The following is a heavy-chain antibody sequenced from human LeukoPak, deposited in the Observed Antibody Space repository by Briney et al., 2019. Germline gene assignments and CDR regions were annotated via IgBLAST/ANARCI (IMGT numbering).Heavy chain of an antibody. D-gene: IGHD1-1*01. CDR2: IYTSGST. J-gene: IGHJ6*03. CDR3: ARATTGTTRLYYYYMDV. V-gene: IGHV4-4*09. Sequence: SETLSLTCTVSGGSISGYYWSWIRQPPGKGLEWIGYIYTSGSTNYNPSLKSRVTISVDTSKNQFSLKLSSVTAADTAVYYCARATTGTTRLYYYYMDVWGKGTTVIVSS. CDR1: GGSISGYY.